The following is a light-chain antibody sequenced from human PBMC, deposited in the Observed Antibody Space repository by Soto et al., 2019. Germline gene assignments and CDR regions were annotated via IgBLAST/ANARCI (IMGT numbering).Light chain of an antibody. Sequence: QSVLTQPPSASGTPGQRVIISCSGSSSNIGSNAVNWYRQLPGTAPKLLIYSNNQRPSGVPDRFSGSKSGTSASLAISGLQSEDEADYYCAAWDDSLNVWVFGGGTKLTVL. CDR1: SSNIGSNA. CDR3: AAWDDSLNVWV. V-gene: IGLV1-44*01. CDR2: SNN. J-gene: IGLJ3*02.